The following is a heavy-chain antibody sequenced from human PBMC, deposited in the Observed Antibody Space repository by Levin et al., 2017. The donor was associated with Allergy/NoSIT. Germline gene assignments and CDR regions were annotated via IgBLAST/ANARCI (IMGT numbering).Heavy chain of an antibody. J-gene: IGHJ5*02. Sequence: ASVKVSCKASGYTFTSYGISWVRQAPGQGLEWMGWISAYNGNTNYAQKLQGRVTMTTDTSTSTAYMELRSLRSDDTAVYYCARSPIDKMKYYYDSSGVNWFDPWGQGTLVTVSS. V-gene: IGHV1-18*01. CDR3: ARSPIDKMKYYYDSSGVNWFDP. CDR1: GYTFTSYG. CDR2: ISAYNGNT. D-gene: IGHD3-22*01.